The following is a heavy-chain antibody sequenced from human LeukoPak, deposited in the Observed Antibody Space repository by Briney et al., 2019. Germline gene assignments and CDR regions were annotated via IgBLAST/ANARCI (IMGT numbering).Heavy chain of an antibody. CDR1: GFTFSSFG. CDR3: ARDGDLGPIAALDDHLFDY. CDR2: IWYDGSNK. J-gene: IGHJ4*02. D-gene: IGHD6-13*01. Sequence: GGSLRLSCAASGFTFSSFGMHWVRQAPGKGLEWVAVIWYDGSNKYYADSVKGRFTISRDNSKNTLYLQMNSLRAEDTAVYYCARDGDLGPIAALDDHLFDYWGQGTLVTVSS. V-gene: IGHV3-33*01.